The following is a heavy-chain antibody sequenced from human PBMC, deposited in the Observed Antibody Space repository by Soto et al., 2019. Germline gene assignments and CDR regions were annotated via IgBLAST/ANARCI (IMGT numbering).Heavy chain of an antibody. D-gene: IGHD2-15*01. V-gene: IGHV4-59*01. J-gene: IGHJ3*02. CDR1: GGSISSYY. Sequence: PSETLSLTCTVSGGSISSYYWSWIRQLPGKGLEWIGYIYYSGSTNYNPSLKSRVTISVDTSKNQFSLKLSSVTAADTAVYYGARVYCSGGSCYSADAFDIWGQGTMVTVSS. CDR2: IYYSGST. CDR3: ARVYCSGGSCYSADAFDI.